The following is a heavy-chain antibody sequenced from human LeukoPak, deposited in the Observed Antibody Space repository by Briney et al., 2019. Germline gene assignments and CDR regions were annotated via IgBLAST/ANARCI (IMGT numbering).Heavy chain of an antibody. J-gene: IGHJ6*02. CDR2: XXXDGSEK. V-gene: IGHV3-7*04. CDR1: GXTFSNXX. D-gene: IGHD1-26*01. CDR3: ARLVRSGTYPYYYYAMDV. Sequence: ASGXTFSNXXXXWVXXXXXXXLXXVXNXXXDGSEKFYVDSVKGRFTISRDNAKNSLYLQMNSLRVEDTAVYYCARLVRSGTYPYYYYAMDVWGQGTTVTVSS.